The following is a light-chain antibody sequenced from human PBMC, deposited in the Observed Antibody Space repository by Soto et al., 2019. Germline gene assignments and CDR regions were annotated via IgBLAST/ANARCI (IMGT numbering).Light chain of an antibody. CDR1: GSNIGSKT. Sequence: QSVLTQPPSASGTPGQRVTISCSGSGSNIGSKTVNWYQQVPGTATKLLIYNNNQRPSGVPDRFSGSKSGTSASLAISALQSEDEADYYCAAWDDSLNGVIFGGGTQLTVL. CDR3: AAWDDSLNGVI. V-gene: IGLV1-44*01. CDR2: NNN. J-gene: IGLJ2*01.